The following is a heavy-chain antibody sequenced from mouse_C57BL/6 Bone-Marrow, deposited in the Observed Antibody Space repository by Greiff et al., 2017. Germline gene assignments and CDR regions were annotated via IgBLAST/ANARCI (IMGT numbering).Heavy chain of an antibody. J-gene: IGHJ1*03. Sequence: VQLQQSGAELVRPGASVKLSCTASGFNIKDYYMHWVKQRPEQGLEWIGRIDPEDGDTEYAPKFQGKATMTADNSSNTAYLQLSSLTSADTAVYYCTAGGVRPYWYCDGWGTGTTVTVSS. CDR1: GFNIKDYY. CDR2: IDPEDGDT. CDR3: TAGGVRPYWYCDG. V-gene: IGHV14-1*01. D-gene: IGHD2-14*01.